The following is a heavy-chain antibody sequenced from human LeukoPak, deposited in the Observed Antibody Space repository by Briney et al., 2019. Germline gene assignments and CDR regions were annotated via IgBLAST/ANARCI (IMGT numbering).Heavy chain of an antibody. CDR3: VREITRATTYFDS. J-gene: IGHJ4*02. Sequence: ASVKVSCKASGYTFTGYYIHWVRQAAGQGLEWMGRINPNNGDTNYAQKFPGRVTLTRDMSIGTAYMELSSLRSDDTAMYYCVREITRATTYFDSWGQGTLVTVSS. D-gene: IGHD1-26*01. CDR1: GYTFTGYY. V-gene: IGHV1-2*06. CDR2: INPNNGDT.